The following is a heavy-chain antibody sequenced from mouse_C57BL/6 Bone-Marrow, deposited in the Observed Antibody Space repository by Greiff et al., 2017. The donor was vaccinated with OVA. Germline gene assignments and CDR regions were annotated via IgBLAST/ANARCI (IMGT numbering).Heavy chain of an antibody. Sequence: EVKLVESGGGLVQPGGSLKLSCAASGFTFSDYGMAWVRQAPRKGPEWVAFISNLAYSIYYADTVTGRFTISRENAKNTLYLEMSSLRSEDTAMYYCARHLYGYDWYFDVWGTGTTVTVSS. CDR1: GFTFSDYG. D-gene: IGHD2-2*01. V-gene: IGHV5-15*01. CDR2: ISNLAYSI. CDR3: ARHLYGYDWYFDV. J-gene: IGHJ1*03.